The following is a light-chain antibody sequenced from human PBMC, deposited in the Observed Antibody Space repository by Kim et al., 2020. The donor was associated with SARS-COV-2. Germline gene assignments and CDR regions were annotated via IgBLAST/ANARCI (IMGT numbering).Light chain of an antibody. CDR1: QSVSSY. CDR2: DAF. J-gene: IGKJ4*01. CDR3: QQRNNWPLT. V-gene: IGKV3-11*01. Sequence: EIVLTQFPATLSLSPGERATLSCRASQSVSSYLAWYQQKPGQAPRLLIYDAFNRAVGIPARFSGSGSGTDFTLTISSLEPEDFALYYCQQRNNWPLTFGGGTKVDIK.